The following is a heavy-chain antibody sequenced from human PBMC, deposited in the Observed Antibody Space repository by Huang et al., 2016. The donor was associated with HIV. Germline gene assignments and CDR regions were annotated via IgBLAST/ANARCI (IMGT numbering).Heavy chain of an antibody. CDR3: ALKGDSSGWEYFRH. Sequence: QVQLVESGGGVVQPGRSLRLSCAASGFIFSNYGMHWVRQAQGKGLEWVALISYDGSNKYYTDSGKGRFSISRDNSKNTLYLQMNSLRAEDTAVYYCALKGDSSGWEYFRHWGQGTLVTVSS. D-gene: IGHD6-19*01. CDR1: GFIFSNYG. J-gene: IGHJ1*01. V-gene: IGHV3-30*03. CDR2: ISYDGSNK.